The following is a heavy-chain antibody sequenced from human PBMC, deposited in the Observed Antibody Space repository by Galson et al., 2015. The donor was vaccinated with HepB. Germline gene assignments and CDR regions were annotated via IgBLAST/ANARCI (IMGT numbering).Heavy chain of an antibody. J-gene: IGHJ2*01. CDR3: ARDQAMAGRFGNWYFGL. V-gene: IGHV3-13*01. CDR2: IGTAADT. CDR1: GFTFSRYD. Sequence: SLRLSCAASGFTFSRYDMHWVRQVTGEGLEWVSSIGTAADTFYPGSVKGRFTISRENAKNSVYLQMNSLRPEDTAVYYCARDQAMAGRFGNWYFGLWGRGTLVTVSS. D-gene: IGHD6-19*01.